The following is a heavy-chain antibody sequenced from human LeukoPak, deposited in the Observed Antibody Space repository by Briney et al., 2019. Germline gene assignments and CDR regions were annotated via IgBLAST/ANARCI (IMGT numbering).Heavy chain of an antibody. CDR2: MTSGGETR. Sequence: PGGSLRLSCAASGFTFSSYEMHWVRHAPGKGLEWVLYMTSGGETRYYADSVKGRFTISRDNAKNSLYLQMDSLRAEDTAVYYCARDDGGRHTSSLDYWGQGTLVAVSS. J-gene: IGHJ4*02. V-gene: IGHV3-48*03. CDR1: GFTFSSYE. CDR3: ARDDGGRHTSSLDY. D-gene: IGHD6-6*01.